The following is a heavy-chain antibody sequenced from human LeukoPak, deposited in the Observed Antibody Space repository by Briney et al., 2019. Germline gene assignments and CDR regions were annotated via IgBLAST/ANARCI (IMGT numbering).Heavy chain of an antibody. CDR2: IYHSGST. CDR3: ARVGRGSGYDLGSYYYYYYMDV. J-gene: IGHJ6*03. Sequence: PSETLSLTCTVSGYSISSGYYWGWIRQSPGKGLEWIGSIYHSGSTYYKPSLKSRVTISVDTSKNHFSLKLSSVTAADTAVYYCARVGRGSGYDLGSYYYYYYMDVWGKGTTVTVSS. D-gene: IGHD5-12*01. CDR1: GYSISSGYY. V-gene: IGHV4-38-2*02.